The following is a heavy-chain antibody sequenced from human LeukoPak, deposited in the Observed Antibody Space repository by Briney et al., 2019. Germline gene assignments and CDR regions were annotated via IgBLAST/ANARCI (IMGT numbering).Heavy chain of an antibody. J-gene: IGHJ5*02. V-gene: IGHV1-46*01. CDR2: INPTGGST. CDR3: ARDNSVGDNAWWFDP. CDR1: GYTFTSYY. Sequence: ASVKLSCKASGYTFTSYYMHWVRQAPGQGLEWMGLINPTGGSTGYAQKFQGRVTMTRDMSTSTEHMELRSLRSEDTAIYYCARDNSVGDNAWWFDPWGQGTLVTVSS. D-gene: IGHD1-26*01.